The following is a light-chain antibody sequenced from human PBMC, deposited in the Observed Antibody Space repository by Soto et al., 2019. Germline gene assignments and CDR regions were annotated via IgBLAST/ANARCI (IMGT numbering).Light chain of an antibody. J-gene: IGKJ1*01. V-gene: IGKV1-5*03. CDR2: KAS. CDR3: QQYNSYWT. CDR1: QSISSW. Sequence: EMGEARTIQNKTEGERVTITCRASQSISSWLAWYQQKPGKAPKLLIYKASSLESGVPSRFSGSGSGTEFTLTISILQPDDFATYYCQQYNSYWTFGQGTKVDIK.